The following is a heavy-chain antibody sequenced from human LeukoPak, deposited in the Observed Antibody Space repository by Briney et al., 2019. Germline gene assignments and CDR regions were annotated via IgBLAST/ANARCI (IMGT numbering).Heavy chain of an antibody. CDR3: ARRGCNGGSCYAY. Sequence: GESLKISCKGSGYSFSNDWIGWVRQMPGKGLEWMGTIYPGDSDTRYSPSFQGQVTISADKSISTAYLQWSSLGASDTAVYYCARRGCNGGSCYAYWGQGTLVTVSS. D-gene: IGHD2-15*01. J-gene: IGHJ4*02. V-gene: IGHV5-51*01. CDR2: IYPGDSDT. CDR1: GYSFSNDW.